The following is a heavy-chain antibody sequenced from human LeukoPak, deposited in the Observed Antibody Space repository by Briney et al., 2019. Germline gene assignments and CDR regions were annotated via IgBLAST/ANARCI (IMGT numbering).Heavy chain of an antibody. V-gene: IGHV1-69*13. CDR2: IIPIFGTA. Sequence: ASVNVSCKASGGTFSSYAISWVRQAPGQGLEWMGGIIPIFGTANYAQKSQGRVTITADESTSTAYMELSSLRSEDTAVYYCARKSIVVVTANAAFDIWGQGTMVTVSS. D-gene: IGHD2-21*02. CDR3: ARKSIVVVTANAAFDI. CDR1: GGTFSSYA. J-gene: IGHJ3*02.